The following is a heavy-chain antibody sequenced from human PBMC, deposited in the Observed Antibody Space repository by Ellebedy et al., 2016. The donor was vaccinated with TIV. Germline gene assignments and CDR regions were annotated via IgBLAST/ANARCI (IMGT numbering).Heavy chain of an antibody. V-gene: IGHV3-30*18. CDR3: AKGSSSGFNYDRVGFEY. CDR1: GFTFSTYG. D-gene: IGHD3-22*01. Sequence: GGSLRLSCAASGFTFSTYGVHWVRQAPGKGLEWVAGMLYDGSDEYYADSVKGRFTISRDNSKNTLYLQMSRLSAEDMAVYYCAKGSSSGFNYDRVGFEYWGQGTLVTVSS. CDR2: MLYDGSDE. J-gene: IGHJ4*02.